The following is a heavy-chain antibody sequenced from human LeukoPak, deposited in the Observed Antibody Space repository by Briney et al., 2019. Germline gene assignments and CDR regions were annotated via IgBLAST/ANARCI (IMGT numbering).Heavy chain of an antibody. J-gene: IGHJ5*02. CDR2: IYYSGST. D-gene: IGHD2-21*01. V-gene: IGHV4-59*01. CDR3: AREVIRSWFYP. CDR1: GGSISSYY. Sequence: SETLSLTCTVSGGSISSYYWSWIRQPPGKGLEWIGYIYYSGSTNYNPSLKSRVTISVDTSKNQFSLKLSSVTAADTAVYYCAREVIRSWFYPWGQGTLVTVSS.